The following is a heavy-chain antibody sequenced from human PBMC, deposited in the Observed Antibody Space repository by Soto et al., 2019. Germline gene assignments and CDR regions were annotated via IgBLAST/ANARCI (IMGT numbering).Heavy chain of an antibody. Sequence: EVQLLESGGGLVQPGGSLRLSCAASGFTFSSYAMSWVRQAPGKGLEWVSIISGSGGSTFYADSVKGRFTISRDNSKNTLYLQMNSLTAEDTAVYYCAKHFVNEEVDYWGQGTLVTVSS. D-gene: IGHD1-1*01. CDR2: ISGSGGST. CDR3: AKHFVNEEVDY. CDR1: GFTFSSYA. J-gene: IGHJ4*02. V-gene: IGHV3-23*01.